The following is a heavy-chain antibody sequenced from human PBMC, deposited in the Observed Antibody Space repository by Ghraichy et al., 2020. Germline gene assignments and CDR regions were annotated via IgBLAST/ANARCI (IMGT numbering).Heavy chain of an antibody. CDR1: GFTFSNAW. V-gene: IGHV3-15*01. D-gene: IGHD1-26*01. CDR2: IRSKTDGGTT. J-gene: IGHJ3*02. Sequence: LSLTCAAAGFTFSNAWMSWVRQAPGKGLEWVGRIRSKTDGGTTDYAAPVQGRFTISRDDSKNTLYLQMSSLKTEDTAVYYCTTAARWETRPSDIWGQGTMVTVSS. CDR3: TTAARWETRPSDI.